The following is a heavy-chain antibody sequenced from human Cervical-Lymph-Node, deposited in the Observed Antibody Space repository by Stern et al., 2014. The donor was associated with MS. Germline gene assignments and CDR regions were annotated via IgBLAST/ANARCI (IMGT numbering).Heavy chain of an antibody. CDR3: ARQRGYSYGPFNY. Sequence: VQLVESGAEVKKPGSSVTVSCKASGGTFSSYAFSWVRQATGQGLEWMGGIIPIFRAANYAQKLQGRLTIVADESTSTVYMELSSLRYEDTAMYYCARQRGYSYGPFNYWGQGTLVTVSS. V-gene: IGHV1-69*01. D-gene: IGHD5-18*01. CDR1: GGTFSSYA. CDR2: IIPIFRAA. J-gene: IGHJ4*02.